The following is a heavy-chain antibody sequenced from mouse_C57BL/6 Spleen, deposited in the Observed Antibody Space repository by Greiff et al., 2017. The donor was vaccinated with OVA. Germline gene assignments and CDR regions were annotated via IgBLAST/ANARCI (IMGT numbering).Heavy chain of an antibody. D-gene: IGHD1-1*01. J-gene: IGHJ1*03. Sequence: QVQLQQPGAELVKPGASVKMSCKASGYTFTSYWITWVKQRPGQGLEWIGDIYPGSGSTNYNEKFKSKATLTVDTSSSTAYMQLSSLTSEYSAVYYCARGDYYGSSLYWYFDVWGTGTTVTVSS. CDR2: IYPGSGST. V-gene: IGHV1-55*01. CDR3: ARGDYYGSSLYWYFDV. CDR1: GYTFTSYW.